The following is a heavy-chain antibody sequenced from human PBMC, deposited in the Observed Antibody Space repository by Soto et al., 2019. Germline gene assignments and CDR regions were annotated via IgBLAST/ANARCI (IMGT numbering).Heavy chain of an antibody. CDR2: VYSACTT. Sequence: EVQLEQSGGGLVQPGGSLRLSCAASGFTVSKNYMIWVRQAPGKGLECVSVVYSACTTFYTDSVRSRFTISRDNSKTTLFLQMNRLRADHTAVYFCSRVRTGSASYYENQDAWGKGTSVTVSP. J-gene: IGHJ6*01. CDR1: GFTVSKNY. V-gene: IGHV3-66*01. D-gene: IGHD3-10*01. CDR3: SRVRTGSASYYENQDA.